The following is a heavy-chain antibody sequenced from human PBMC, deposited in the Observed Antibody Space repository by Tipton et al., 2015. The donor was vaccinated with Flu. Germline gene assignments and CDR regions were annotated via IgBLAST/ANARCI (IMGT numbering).Heavy chain of an antibody. CDR3: AREPTPLEWPDREWFDP. Sequence: VQLVQSGGGLVQPGGSLRLSCVASGFTFKNYEMNWVRQTPGKGLEWISYISSGSTTRYYSDSVKGRFTISRDDAQNSLFLQMNSLRVEDAAVYYCAREPTPLEWPDREWFDPWGQGTLVTVSS. J-gene: IGHJ5*02. CDR1: GFTFKNYE. D-gene: IGHD3-3*01. CDR2: ISSGSTTR. V-gene: IGHV3-48*03.